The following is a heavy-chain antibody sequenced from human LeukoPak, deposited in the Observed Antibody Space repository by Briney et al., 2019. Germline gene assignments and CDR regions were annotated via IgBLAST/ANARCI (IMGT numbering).Heavy chain of an antibody. CDR3: ARGLEQWHVDY. CDR1: GGSFSGYY. Sequence: PSETLSLTCAVYGGSFSGYYWSWIRQPPGKGLEWIGEINHSGSTNYNPSLKSRVTISVDTSKNQFSLKLSSVTAADTAVYYCARGLEQWHVDYWGQGTLVTVSS. V-gene: IGHV4-34*01. CDR2: INHSGST. J-gene: IGHJ4*02. D-gene: IGHD6-19*01.